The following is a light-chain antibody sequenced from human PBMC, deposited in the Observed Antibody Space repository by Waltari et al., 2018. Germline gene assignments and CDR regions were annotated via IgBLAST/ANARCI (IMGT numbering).Light chain of an antibody. CDR3: CSYAGSYTWV. CDR2: DDN. J-gene: IGLJ3*02. CDR1: SSDVGNYNL. V-gene: IGLV2-23*01. Sequence: QSALTQPASVSGSPGQSITISCTGPSSDVGNYNLLSWYQQYPGKAPKVMIYDDNRRPSGVSDRFSGSKSGNTASLTISGVQAEDEADYYCCSYAGSYTWVFGGGTKLTVL.